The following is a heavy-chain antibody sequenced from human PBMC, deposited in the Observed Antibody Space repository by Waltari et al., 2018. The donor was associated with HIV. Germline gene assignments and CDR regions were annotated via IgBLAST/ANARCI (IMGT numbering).Heavy chain of an antibody. V-gene: IGHV3-23*01. CDR1: GFHFSSHP. CDR2: ISGSGGST. CDR3: AKEGIAGRPSVPDY. Sequence: EVQLLESGGGLVQPGGSLRLSCAAPGFHFSSHPMSWVRPAPGKGLEWVSVISGSGGSTYYADFVKGRFTISRDNSKNTLYLQMNSLRAEDTAVYYCAKEGIAGRPSVPDYWGQGTLVTVSS. J-gene: IGHJ4*02. D-gene: IGHD6-6*01.